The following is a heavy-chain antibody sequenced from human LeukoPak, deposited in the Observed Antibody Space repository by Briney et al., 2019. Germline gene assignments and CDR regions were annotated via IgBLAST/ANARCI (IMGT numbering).Heavy chain of an antibody. CDR2: ISYDGSNK. CDR3: AKDRQYCSSTSCLAPPYGMDV. Sequence: GGSLRLSCAASGFTFSNAWMSWVRRAPGKGLEWVAVISYDGSNKYYADSVKGRFTISRDNSKNTLYLQMNSLRAEDTAVYYCAKDRQYCSSTSCLAPPYGMDVWGQGTTVTVSS. D-gene: IGHD2-2*01. J-gene: IGHJ6*02. CDR1: GFTFSNAW. V-gene: IGHV3-30*18.